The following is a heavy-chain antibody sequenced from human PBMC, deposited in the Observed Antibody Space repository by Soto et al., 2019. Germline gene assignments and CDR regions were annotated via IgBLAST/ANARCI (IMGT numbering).Heavy chain of an antibody. V-gene: IGHV1-8*01. D-gene: IGHD3-3*01. Sequence: VRQATGQGLEWMGWMNPNSGNTGYAQKFQGRVTMTRNTSISTAYMELSSLRSEDTAVYYCAIDEYDFRGFDPWGQGTLVTVSS. CDR3: AIDEYDFRGFDP. CDR2: MNPNSGNT. J-gene: IGHJ5*02.